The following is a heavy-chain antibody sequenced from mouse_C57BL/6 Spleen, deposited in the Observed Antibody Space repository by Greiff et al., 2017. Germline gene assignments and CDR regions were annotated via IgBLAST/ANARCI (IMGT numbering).Heavy chain of an antibody. CDR3: TFYGSSDWYFDV. J-gene: IGHJ1*03. CDR1: GFNIKDYY. Sequence: VQLQQSGPELVRPGASVKLSCTASGFNIKDYYMHWVKQRPEQGLEWIGRIDPEDGDTEYAPKFQGKATMTADTSSNTAYLQLSSLTSEDTAVYYCTFYGSSDWYFDVWGTGTTVTVSS. CDR2: IDPEDGDT. D-gene: IGHD1-1*01. V-gene: IGHV14-1*01.